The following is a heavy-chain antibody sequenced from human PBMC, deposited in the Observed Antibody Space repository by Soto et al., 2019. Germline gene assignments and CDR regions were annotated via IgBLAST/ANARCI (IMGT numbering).Heavy chain of an antibody. CDR3: AKALIYDSSGYFAFDI. J-gene: IGHJ3*02. CDR2: ISGSGGST. Sequence: QSGGSLRLSCAASGFTFSSYAMSWVRQAPGKGLEWVSAISGSGGSTYYADSVKGRFTISRDNSKNTLYLQMNSLRAEDTAVYYCAKALIYDSSGYFAFDIWGQGTMVTVSS. D-gene: IGHD3-22*01. CDR1: GFTFSSYA. V-gene: IGHV3-23*01.